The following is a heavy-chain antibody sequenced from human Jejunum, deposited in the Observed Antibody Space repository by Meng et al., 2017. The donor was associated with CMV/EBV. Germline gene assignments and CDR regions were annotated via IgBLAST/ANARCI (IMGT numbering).Heavy chain of an antibody. CDR3: ARDLSGYYSFVDY. D-gene: IGHD3-22*01. V-gene: IGHV1-2*06. CDR2: INPNNGGA. CDR1: GYPFTGYY. Sequence: QVQLVQSGAEVKRPGASVKVSCKASGYPFTGYYMQWVRQAPGQGPEWMGRINPNNGGANYAQQCQGRVTMTTDTSISTAYMELSRLRSDDTAVYYCARDLSGYYSFVDYWGQGTLVTVSS. J-gene: IGHJ4*02.